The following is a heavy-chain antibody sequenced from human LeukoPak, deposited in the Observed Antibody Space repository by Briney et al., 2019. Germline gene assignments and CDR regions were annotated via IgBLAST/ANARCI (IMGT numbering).Heavy chain of an antibody. CDR2: INPGGGST. V-gene: IGHV1-46*01. CDR3: ARDRGGGYNPGYFDY. J-gene: IGHJ4*02. D-gene: IGHD5-24*01. CDR1: GYTFTTYY. Sequence: GASVKVSCKTSGYTFTTYYIHWVRQAPGQGLEWMGIINPGGGSTNYAQKFKGRVTMTRDTSTSTVYMELSSLRSEDTAVYYCARDRGGGYNPGYFDYWGQGTLVTVSS.